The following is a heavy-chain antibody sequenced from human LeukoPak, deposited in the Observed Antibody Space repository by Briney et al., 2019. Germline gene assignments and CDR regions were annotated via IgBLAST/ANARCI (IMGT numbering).Heavy chain of an antibody. CDR1: GYTFTGYY. CDR3: ARDKYYDSSGYYLY. CDR2: VNPNSGDT. J-gene: IGHJ4*02. V-gene: IGHV1-2*02. D-gene: IGHD3-22*01. Sequence: ASVKVSCKASGYTFTGYYLHWVRQAPGQGLEWMGCVNPNSGDTNYAQKLQGRVTMTTDTSTSTAYMELRSLRSDDTAVYYCARDKYYDSSGYYLYWGQGTLVTVSS.